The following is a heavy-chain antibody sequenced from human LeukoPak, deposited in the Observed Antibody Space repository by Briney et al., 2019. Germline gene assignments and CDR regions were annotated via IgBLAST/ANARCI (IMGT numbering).Heavy chain of an antibody. D-gene: IGHD3-22*01. CDR2: INPNSGGT. J-gene: IGHJ4*02. Sequence: ASVKVSCKASGYTFSDYYMHWVRQAPGQGLEWMGWINPNSGGTNYAQKFQGRVTMTRDMSVSTAYMEVSRLTSDDTAVYYCARATIADSSTYYIDYWGLGTLVT. CDR1: GYTFSDYY. V-gene: IGHV1-2*02. CDR3: ARATIADSSTYYIDY.